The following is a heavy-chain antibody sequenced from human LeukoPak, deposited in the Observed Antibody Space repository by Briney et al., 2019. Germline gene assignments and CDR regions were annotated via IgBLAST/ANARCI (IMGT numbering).Heavy chain of an antibody. D-gene: IGHD3-22*01. J-gene: IGHJ3*02. Sequence: ASVKVSCKASGYTFTGYYMHWVRQAPGQGLEWMGGIIPIFGTANYAQKFQGRVTITADESTSTAYMELSSLRSEDTAVYYCAREGRYYDSSGYYEAAFDIWGQGTMVTVSS. CDR3: AREGRYYDSSGYYEAAFDI. CDR2: IIPIFGTA. CDR1: GYTFTGYY. V-gene: IGHV1-69*13.